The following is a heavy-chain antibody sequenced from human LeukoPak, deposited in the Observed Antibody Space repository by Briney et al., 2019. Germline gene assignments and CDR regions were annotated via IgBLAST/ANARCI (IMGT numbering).Heavy chain of an antibody. J-gene: IGHJ5*02. CDR2: ISSSSSYI. Sequence: GGSLRLSCAASGFTFSSYSMNWVRQAPGKGLEWVSSISSSSSYIYYADSVKGRFTISRDNAKNSLYLQMNSLRAEDTAVYYCAREECSGGSCYDWFDPWGQGTLVTVSS. CDR1: GFTFSSYS. D-gene: IGHD2-15*01. V-gene: IGHV3-21*01. CDR3: AREECSGGSCYDWFDP.